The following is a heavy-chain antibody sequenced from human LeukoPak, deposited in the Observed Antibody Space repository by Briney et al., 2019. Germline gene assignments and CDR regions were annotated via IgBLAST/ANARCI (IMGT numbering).Heavy chain of an antibody. J-gene: IGHJ4*02. CDR1: GGSISSSSYY. Sequence: KPSETLSLTCTVSGGSISSSSYYWGWIRQPPGKGLEWIGSIYYSGSTYYNPSLKSRVTISVDTSKNQFSLKLSSVTAADTAVYYCARAILTGWYYFDYWGQGTLVTVSS. CDR3: ARAILTGWYYFDY. CDR2: IYYSGST. D-gene: IGHD3-9*01. V-gene: IGHV4-39*01.